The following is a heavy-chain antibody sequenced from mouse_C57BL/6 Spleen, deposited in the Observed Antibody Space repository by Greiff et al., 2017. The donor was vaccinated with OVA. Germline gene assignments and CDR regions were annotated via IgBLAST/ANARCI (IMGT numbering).Heavy chain of an antibody. Sequence: EVQLKESGGGLVKPGGSLKLSCAASGFTFSSYAMSWVRQTPEKRLEWVATISDGGSYTYYPDNVKGRFTISRDNAKNNLYLQMSHLKSEDTAMYYCARDRDGSSSFAYWGQGTLVTVSA. CDR3: ARDRDGSSSFAY. J-gene: IGHJ3*01. CDR2: ISDGGSYT. CDR1: GFTFSSYA. D-gene: IGHD1-1*01. V-gene: IGHV5-4*01.